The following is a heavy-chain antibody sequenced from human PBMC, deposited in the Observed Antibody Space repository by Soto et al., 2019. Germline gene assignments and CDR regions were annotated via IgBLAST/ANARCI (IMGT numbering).Heavy chain of an antibody. D-gene: IGHD2-15*01. CDR2: INHSGST. CDR1: GGSFSGYY. CDR3: ARGGYCSGGSCYVYYGMDV. Sequence: QVQLQQWGAGLLKPSETLSLTCAVYGGSFSGYYWSWIRQPPGKGLEWIGEINHSGSTNYNPSLKSRVTISVDTSKNQFSLKLSSVTDADTAVYYCARGGYCSGGSCYVYYGMDVWGQGTTVTVSS. J-gene: IGHJ6*02. V-gene: IGHV4-34*01.